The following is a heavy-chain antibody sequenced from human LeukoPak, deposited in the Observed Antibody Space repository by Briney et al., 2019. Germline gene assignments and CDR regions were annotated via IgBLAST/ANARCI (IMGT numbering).Heavy chain of an antibody. D-gene: IGHD2-2*01. J-gene: IGHJ4*02. CDR1: GGSISSYY. Sequence: PSETLSLTCTVSGGSISSYYWSWIRQPPGKGLEWIGYIYYSGSTNYNPSLKSRVTISVDTSKIQFSLKLSSVTAADTAVYYCARTDCSSTSCYDWNFDYWGQGTLVTVPS. CDR2: IYYSGST. CDR3: ARTDCSSTSCYDWNFDY. V-gene: IGHV4-59*01.